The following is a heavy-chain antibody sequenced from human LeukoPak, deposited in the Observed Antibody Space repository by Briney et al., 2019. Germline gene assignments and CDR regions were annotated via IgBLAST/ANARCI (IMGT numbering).Heavy chain of an antibody. D-gene: IGHD3-22*01. Sequence: SETLSLTCTVSGGSIRTTNYYWGWIRQPPGKGLEWIGVMHYTGSSSYNPSLSSRLTMFVDTSKNQVSLKLSSVTAADTALYYCARYSSSLGCFDPWGQGTLVTVSS. CDR2: MHYTGSS. J-gene: IGHJ5*02. CDR1: GGSIRTTNYY. CDR3: ARYSSSLGCFDP. V-gene: IGHV4-39*01.